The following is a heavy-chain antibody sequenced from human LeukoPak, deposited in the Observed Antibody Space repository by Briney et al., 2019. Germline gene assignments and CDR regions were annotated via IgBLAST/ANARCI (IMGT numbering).Heavy chain of an antibody. CDR2: ISSSSSYI. J-gene: IGHJ3*02. D-gene: IGHD3-3*01. CDR1: GFTFSSYS. V-gene: IGHV3-21*01. CDR3: AREFHPAYYDFWSAGI. Sequence: GGSLRLSCAASGFTFSSYSMNWVRQAPGKGLEWVSSISSSSSYIYYADSVKGRFTISRANAKNSLYLQMNSLRAEDTAVYYCAREFHPAYYDFWSAGIWGQGTMVTVSS.